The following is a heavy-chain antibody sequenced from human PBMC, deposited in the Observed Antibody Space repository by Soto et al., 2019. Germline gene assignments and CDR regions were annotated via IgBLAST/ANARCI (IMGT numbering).Heavy chain of an antibody. D-gene: IGHD3-3*01. CDR1: GCTFSSYA. Sequence: SVKVSCTASGCTFSSYAISWVRQAPGQGLEWMGVIIPIFGTANYAQKFQGRVTITADESTSTAYMELSSLRSEDTDVYYCSTNKRFWGMDVWGQGTTVAVYS. V-gene: IGHV1-69*13. J-gene: IGHJ6*02. CDR2: IIPIFGTA. CDR3: STNKRFWGMDV.